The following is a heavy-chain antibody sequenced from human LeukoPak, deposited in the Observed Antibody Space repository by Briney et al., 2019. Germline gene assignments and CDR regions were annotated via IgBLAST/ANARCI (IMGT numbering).Heavy chain of an antibody. CDR1: GYTFTNYD. Sequence: ASVKVSCKASGYTFTNYDIHWVRQAAGQGLEWMGWMNPDNGNLGYAQKFQGRVTVTRDTSISTAYMELSRLRSDDTAVYYCARDKGGYDSSYYYGMDVWGQGTTVTVSS. D-gene: IGHD5-12*01. CDR2: MNPDNGNL. CDR3: ARDKGGYDSSYYYGMDV. V-gene: IGHV1-8*01. J-gene: IGHJ6*02.